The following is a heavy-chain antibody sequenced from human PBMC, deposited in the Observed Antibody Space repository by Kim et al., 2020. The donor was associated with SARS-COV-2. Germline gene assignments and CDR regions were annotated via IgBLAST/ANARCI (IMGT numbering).Heavy chain of an antibody. Sequence: SVKVSCKASGGTFSSYAISWVRQAPGQGLEWMGGIIPIFGTANYAQKFQGRVTITADESTSTAYMELSSLRSEDTAVYYCAREHHYYDSSGYRWHYGMDVWGQGTTVTVSS. J-gene: IGHJ6*02. CDR2: IIPIFGTA. D-gene: IGHD3-22*01. CDR3: AREHHYYDSSGYRWHYGMDV. V-gene: IGHV1-69*13. CDR1: GGTFSSYA.